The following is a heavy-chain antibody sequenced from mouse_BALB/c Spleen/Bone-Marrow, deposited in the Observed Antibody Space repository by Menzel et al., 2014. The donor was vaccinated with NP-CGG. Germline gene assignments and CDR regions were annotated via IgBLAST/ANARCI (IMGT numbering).Heavy chain of an antibody. CDR1: GYTFTSYV. Sequence: VQLKQSGPELVKPGASVKMSCKASGYTFTSYVMHWVKQKPGQGLEWIGYINPYNDGTKYNEKFKGKATLTSDKSSSTAYMELSSLTSEDSAVYYCARWRYPYAMGYWGQGTSVTVSS. V-gene: IGHV1-14*01. CDR2: INPYNDGT. J-gene: IGHJ4*01. CDR3: ARWRYPYAMGY. D-gene: IGHD5-1-1*01.